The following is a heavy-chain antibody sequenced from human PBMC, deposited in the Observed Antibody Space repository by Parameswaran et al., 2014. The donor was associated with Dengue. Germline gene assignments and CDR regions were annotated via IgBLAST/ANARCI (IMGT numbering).Heavy chain of an antibody. CDR3: ARITYYYDSSGYYPHDAFDI. D-gene: IGHD3-22*01. V-gene: IGHV1-46*01. CDR2: INPSGGST. J-gene: IGHJ3*02. Sequence: WVRQAPGQGLEWMGIINPSGGSTSYAQKFQGRVTMTRDTSTSTVYMELSSLRSEDTAVYYCARITYYYDSSGYYPHDAFDIWGQGTMVTVSS.